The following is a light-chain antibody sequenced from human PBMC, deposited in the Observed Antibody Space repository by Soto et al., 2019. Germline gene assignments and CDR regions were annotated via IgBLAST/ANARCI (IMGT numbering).Light chain of an antibody. CDR1: SSDVGGYNY. CDR2: EVS. Sequence: QSALTQPASVSGSPGQSITISCTGTSSDVGGYNYVSWYQQHPGKAPKLMIYEVSNRPSGVSNRFSGSKSGNTASLTISGLQAEVEADYYCGSYTSSNSMVFGGGTKLTVL. V-gene: IGLV2-14*01. CDR3: GSYTSSNSMV. J-gene: IGLJ3*02.